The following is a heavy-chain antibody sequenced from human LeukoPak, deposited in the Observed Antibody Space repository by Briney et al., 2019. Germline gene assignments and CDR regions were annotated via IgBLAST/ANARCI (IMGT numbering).Heavy chain of an antibody. CDR3: AREYGSGSYGVYFDY. CDR2: INPKNGGS. D-gene: IGHD3-10*01. J-gene: IGHJ4*02. Sequence: ASVKVSCKASGYTLTGYYMHWVRQAPGQGLEWVGWINPKNGGSNYAQKFQGRVTMTRDTSISTAYMELSSLRSEDTAVYYCAREYGSGSYGVYFDYWGQGTLVTVSS. V-gene: IGHV1-2*02. CDR1: GYTLTGYY.